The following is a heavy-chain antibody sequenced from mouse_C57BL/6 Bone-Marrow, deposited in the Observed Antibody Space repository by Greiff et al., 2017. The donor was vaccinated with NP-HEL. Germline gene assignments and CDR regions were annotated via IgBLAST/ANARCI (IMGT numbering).Heavy chain of an antibody. V-gene: IGHV5-15*01. J-gene: IGHJ4*01. Sequence: DVQLVESGGGLVQPGGSLKLPCAASGFTFSDYGMAWVRQAPRKGPEWVAFISNLAYSIYYADTVTGRFTISRENAKNTLYLEMSSLRSEDTAMYYCARYGYLYAMDYWGQGTSVTVSS. D-gene: IGHD2-2*01. CDR1: GFTFSDYG. CDR2: ISNLAYSI. CDR3: ARYGYLYAMDY.